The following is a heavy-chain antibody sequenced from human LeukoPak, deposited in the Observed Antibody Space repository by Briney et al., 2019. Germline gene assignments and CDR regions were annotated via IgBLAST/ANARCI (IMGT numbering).Heavy chain of an antibody. D-gene: IGHD2-15*01. J-gene: IGHJ3*02. CDR2: TSGSGGST. CDR3: AKDAEDIVVVAIFNGAFDI. Sequence: EAGGSLRLSCAASGFTFSSYAMSWGRQAPGKGLGWVSATSGSGGSTYYADAVKGRFTISRDNSKNTLYLQMNSLRAEDTAVYYCAKDAEDIVVVAIFNGAFDIWGQGTMVTVSS. V-gene: IGHV3-23*01. CDR1: GFTFSSYA.